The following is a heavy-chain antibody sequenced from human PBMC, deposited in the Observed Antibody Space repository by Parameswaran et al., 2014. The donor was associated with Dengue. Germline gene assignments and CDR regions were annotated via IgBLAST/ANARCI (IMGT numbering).Heavy chain of an antibody. V-gene: IGHV1-2*02. Sequence: ASVKVSCKASGYTFTGYYMHWVRQAPGQGLEWMGWINPNSGGTNYAQKFQGRVTMTRDTSISTAYMELSRLRSDDTAVYYCARDRTYSGYDYYFDYWGQGTLVTVSS. J-gene: IGHJ4*02. D-gene: IGHD5-12*01. CDR1: GYTFTGYY. CDR3: ARDRTYSGYDYYFDY. CDR2: INPNSGGT.